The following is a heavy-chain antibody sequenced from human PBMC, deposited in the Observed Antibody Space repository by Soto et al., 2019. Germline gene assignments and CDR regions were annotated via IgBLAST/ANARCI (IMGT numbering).Heavy chain of an antibody. CDR1: GGSISSNSYY. Sequence: SETLSLTCTVSGGSISSNSYYWGWIRQPPGKGLEWIGSIYYSGSTYYNPSLKSRVTISVDTSKNQFSLKLSSVTAADTAVYYCARAGRGSYFLPYYYYYGMDVWGQGTTVTVS. CDR3: ARAGRGSYFLPYYYYYGMDV. V-gene: IGHV4-39*07. D-gene: IGHD1-26*01. CDR2: IYYSGST. J-gene: IGHJ6*02.